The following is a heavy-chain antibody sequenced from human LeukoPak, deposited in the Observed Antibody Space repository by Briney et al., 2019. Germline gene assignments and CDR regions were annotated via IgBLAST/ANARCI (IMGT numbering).Heavy chain of an antibody. CDR1: GYTFTSYG. CDR3: ARVFHDSSGYYPYYFDY. V-gene: IGHV1-18*01. Sequence: GASVKVSCKASGYTFTSYGISWVRQAPGQGLEWMGWISAYNGNTNHAQKIQGRVTMTTDTSTSTAYMELRSLRSDDTAVYYCARVFHDSSGYYPYYFDYWGQGTLVPVSS. J-gene: IGHJ4*02. CDR2: ISAYNGNT. D-gene: IGHD3-22*01.